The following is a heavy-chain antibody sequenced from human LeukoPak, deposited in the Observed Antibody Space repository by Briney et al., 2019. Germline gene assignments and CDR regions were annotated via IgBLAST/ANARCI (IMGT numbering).Heavy chain of an antibody. CDR2: IYHSGST. V-gene: IGHV4-4*02. J-gene: IGHJ4*02. D-gene: IGHD3-22*01. CDR1: GFSFTYTW. CDR3: VSSGYSLHFDY. Sequence: GSLRLSCAASGFSFTYTWMNWVRQPPGKGLEWIGEIYHSGSTNYNPSLKSRVTISVDKSKNQFSLKLSSVTAADTAVYYCVSSGYSLHFDYWGQGTLVTVSS.